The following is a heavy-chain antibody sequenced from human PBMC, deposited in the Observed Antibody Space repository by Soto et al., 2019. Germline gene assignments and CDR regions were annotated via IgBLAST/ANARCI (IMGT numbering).Heavy chain of an antibody. CDR2: IRNKANTYAT. D-gene: IGHD3-10*01. V-gene: IGHV3-72*01. J-gene: IGHJ4*02. Sequence: EVQVVESGGGLVQPGGSLRLSCAASGFTFSDHYMDWVRQAPGKGLEWVGRIRNKANTYATEYAAAVKGRFTISRDDSKNSLYLQMNSLETEDTAVYSCARERRYYNNITCFYFDNWCQGTLVTVSS. CDR3: ARERRYYNNITCFYFDN. CDR1: GFTFSDHY.